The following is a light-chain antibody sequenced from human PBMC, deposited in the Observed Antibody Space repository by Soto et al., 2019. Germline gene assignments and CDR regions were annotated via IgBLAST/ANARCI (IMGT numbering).Light chain of an antibody. CDR3: SSYTTSSNYV. J-gene: IGLJ1*01. CDR1: SSDVGSYNF. V-gene: IGLV2-14*01. Sequence: QSVLTQPASVSGSPGQWITISCTGTSSDVGSYNFVSWYQQLPGKAPKLMIYEVSNRPSGVSNRFSGSKSGNTASLTISGLQAEDEADYYCSSYTTSSNYVFGSGTKVTVL. CDR2: EVS.